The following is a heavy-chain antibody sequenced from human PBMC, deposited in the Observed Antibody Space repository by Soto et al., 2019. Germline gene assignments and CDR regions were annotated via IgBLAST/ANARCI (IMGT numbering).Heavy chain of an antibody. CDR1: GFTFSSYS. D-gene: IGHD3-10*01. V-gene: IGHV3-21*01. CDR3: ARDRGSGPSPTPDAFDI. CDR2: ISSSSYI. Sequence: GGSLRLSCAASGFTFSSYSMNWVRQAPGKGLEWVSSISSSSYIYYADSVKGRFTISRDNAKNSLYLQMNSLRAEDTAVYYCARDRGSGPSPTPDAFDIWGQGTMVTVSS. J-gene: IGHJ3*02.